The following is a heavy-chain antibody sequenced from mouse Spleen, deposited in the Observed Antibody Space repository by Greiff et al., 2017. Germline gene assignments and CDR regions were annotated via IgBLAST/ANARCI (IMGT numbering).Heavy chain of an antibody. D-gene: IGHD1-1*01. CDR3: ARTYYYGSRYWYFDV. V-gene: IGHV1-75*01. CDR2: IFPGSGST. J-gene: IGHJ1*03. Sequence: VQLVESGPELVKPGASVKMSCKASGYSFTDFYINWVKQRPGQGLEWIGWIFPGSGSTYYNEKFKDKATLTVDKSSSTAYMLLSSLTSEESAVYICARTYYYGSRYWYFDVWGTGTTVTVSS. CDR1: GYSFTDFY.